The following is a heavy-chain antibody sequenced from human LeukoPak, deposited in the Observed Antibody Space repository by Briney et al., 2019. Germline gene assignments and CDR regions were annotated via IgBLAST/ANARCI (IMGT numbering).Heavy chain of an antibody. V-gene: IGHV3-74*01. Sequence: GGSLRLSCAAAGFTFSNYWMHWVRQVPGKGLVWVAHINSDGRIINYADSVKGRFTISRDNAKNTLYLQMNSLRVEDTAVYYCARGRGWYFDLWGRGTLVTVSS. CDR1: GFTFSNYW. J-gene: IGHJ2*01. D-gene: IGHD3-10*01. CDR2: INSDGRII. CDR3: ARGRGWYFDL.